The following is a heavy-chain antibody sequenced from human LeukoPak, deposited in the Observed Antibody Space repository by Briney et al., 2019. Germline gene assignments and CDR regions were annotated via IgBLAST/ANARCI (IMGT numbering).Heavy chain of an antibody. CDR1: GGTFSSYA. CDR3: ARDYYDILTGYHKFDY. V-gene: IGHV1-69*13. D-gene: IGHD3-9*01. CDR2: IIPIFGTA. J-gene: IGHJ4*02. Sequence: ASVKVSCKASGGTFSSYAISWVRQAPGQGLEWMGGIIPIFGTANYAQKFQGRVTITADESTSTAYMELSSLRSEDTAVSYCARDYYDILTGYHKFDYWGQGTLVTVSS.